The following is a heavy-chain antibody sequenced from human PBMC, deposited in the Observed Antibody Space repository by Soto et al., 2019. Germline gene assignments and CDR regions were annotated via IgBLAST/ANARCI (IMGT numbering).Heavy chain of an antibody. CDR2: IYYSGST. V-gene: IGHV4-31*03. J-gene: IGHJ4*02. Sequence: SETLSLTCTVSGGSISSSDGYHWSWIRQHPGMGLEWIGYIYYSGSTYYNPSLKSRVTISVDTSKNQFSLKLSSVTAADTAVYYCARDYGVTGTGWGQGTLVTVSS. CDR3: ARDYGVTGTG. D-gene: IGHD1-7*01. CDR1: GGSISSSDGYH.